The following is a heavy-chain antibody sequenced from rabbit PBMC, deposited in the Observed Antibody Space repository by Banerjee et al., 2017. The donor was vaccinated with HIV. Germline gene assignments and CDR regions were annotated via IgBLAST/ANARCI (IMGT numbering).Heavy chain of an antibody. CDR3: ARGSDCTYGYTDCAFRL. V-gene: IGHV1S45*01. D-gene: IGHD6-1*01. CDR2: IYLGSSGST. J-gene: IGHJ6*01. Sequence: QEQLVESGGGLVQPEGSLTLTCTASGFSFSSGYDMCWVRQAPGKGPEWIACIYLGSSGSTYYASWAKGRFTISKTSSTTMTLQMTSLTAADTATHFCARGSDCTYGYTDCAFRLWGQGTLVTVS. CDR1: GFSFSSGYD.